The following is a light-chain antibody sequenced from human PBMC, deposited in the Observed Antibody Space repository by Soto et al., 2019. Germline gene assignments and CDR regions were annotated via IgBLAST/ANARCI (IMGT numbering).Light chain of an antibody. V-gene: IGKV3-15*01. CDR1: QRVGTN. J-gene: IGKJ2*01. CDR3: QKYNNWPPMYT. CDR2: GAS. Sequence: EIVMTQSPATLSVSPGERATLSCSASQRVGTNLAWYQQKPGQAPRLLIYGASTMSTGIPASFSGIGSGTEFTLTISSLQAEDFGVYYCQKYNNWPPMYTFGPGDQAGDQT.